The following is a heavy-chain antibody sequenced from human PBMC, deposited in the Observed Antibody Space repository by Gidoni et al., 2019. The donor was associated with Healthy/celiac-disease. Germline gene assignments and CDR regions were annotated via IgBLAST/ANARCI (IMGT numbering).Heavy chain of an antibody. J-gene: IGHJ4*02. CDR3: ARDAVVVTARTFDY. V-gene: IGHV4-4*02. CDR1: GGSLSSSNW. D-gene: IGHD2-21*02. Sequence: QVQLQESGPVLVKPSGTLSLTCAVSGGSLSSSNWWSWVRQPPGKGLEWIGEIYHSGSTNYNPSLKSRVTISVDKSKNPFALKLSSVTAADTAVYYCARDAVVVTARTFDYWGQGTLVTVSS. CDR2: IYHSGST.